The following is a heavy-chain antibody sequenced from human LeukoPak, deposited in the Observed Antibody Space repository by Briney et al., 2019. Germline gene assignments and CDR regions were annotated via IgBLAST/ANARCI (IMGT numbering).Heavy chain of an antibody. Sequence: SETLSLTCAVSGDSVSSTTYYWGWIRQPPGEGLEWIGSIYSSGSTSCSPSLKSRVTISVDTSKNHFSLKLRSVTAADTAVYFCASGYGRGLFHYWGQGALVPVSS. V-gene: IGHV4-39*02. CDR2: IYSSGST. CDR3: ASGYGRGLFHY. D-gene: IGHD5-12*01. CDR1: GDSVSSTTYY. J-gene: IGHJ4*02.